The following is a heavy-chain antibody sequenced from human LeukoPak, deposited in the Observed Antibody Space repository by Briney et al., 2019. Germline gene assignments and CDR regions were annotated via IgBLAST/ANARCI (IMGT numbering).Heavy chain of an antibody. CDR1: GYTFTSYY. V-gene: IGHV1-18*04. J-gene: IGHJ5*02. CDR3: ARASIAIFGVVIIPNWFDP. D-gene: IGHD3-3*01. Sequence: ASVKVSRKASGYTFTSYYMHWVRQAPGQGLEWMGWISAYNGNTNYAQKLQGRVTMTTDTSTSTAYMELRSLRSDDTAVYYCARASIAIFGVVIIPNWFDPWGQGTLVTVSS. CDR2: ISAYNGNT.